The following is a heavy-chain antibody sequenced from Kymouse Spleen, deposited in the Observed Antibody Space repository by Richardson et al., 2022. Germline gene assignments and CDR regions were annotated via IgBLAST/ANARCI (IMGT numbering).Heavy chain of an antibody. CDR3: ARAMTTVTLDWFDP. CDR2: IYYSGST. CDR1: GGSISSYY. Sequence: QVQLQESGPGLVKPSETLSLTCTVSGGSISSYYWSWIRQPPGKGLEWIGYIYYSGSTNYNPSLKSRVTISVDTSKNQFSLKLSSVTAADTAVYYCARAMTTVTLDWFDPWGQGTLVTVSS. V-gene: IGHV4-59*01. J-gene: IGHJ5*02. D-gene: IGHD4-11,IGHD4-11*01.